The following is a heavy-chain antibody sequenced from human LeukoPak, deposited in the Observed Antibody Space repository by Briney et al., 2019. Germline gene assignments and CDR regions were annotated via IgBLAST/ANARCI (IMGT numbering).Heavy chain of an antibody. D-gene: IGHD3-10*02. V-gene: IGHV4-34*01. CDR3: AKGPPRLYYYVNSGFDP. J-gene: IGHJ5*02. CDR2: SNHSGST. Sequence: SETQSLTCAVYGRFFSGYYGSWIRQPPGKGREWLGESNHSGSTNYKPSVKRRVTISVDTSKNQFYLKLSCVTAADTAVYYCAKGPPRLYYYVNSGFDPQGKGTLVTVSS. CDR1: GRFFSGYY.